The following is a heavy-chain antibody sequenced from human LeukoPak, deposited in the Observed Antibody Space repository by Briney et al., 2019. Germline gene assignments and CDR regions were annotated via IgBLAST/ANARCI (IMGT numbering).Heavy chain of an antibody. Sequence: GGSLRLSCAASGFTFSSYSMNWVRQAPGKGLEWVSSISSSSSYIYYADSVKGRFTISRDNAKNSLYLQMNSLRAEDTAVYYCARVTLGATLITRGYYYYYMDVWGKGTTVTVSS. CDR1: GFTFSSYS. V-gene: IGHV3-21*01. CDR3: ARVTLGATLITRGYYYYYMDV. J-gene: IGHJ6*03. D-gene: IGHD1-26*01. CDR2: ISSSSSYI.